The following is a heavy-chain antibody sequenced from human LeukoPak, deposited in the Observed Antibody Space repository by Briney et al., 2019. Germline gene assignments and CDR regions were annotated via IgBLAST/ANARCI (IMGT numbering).Heavy chain of an antibody. D-gene: IGHD5-18*01. CDR2: IYHSGST. CDR3: ARRANTAPPYYFDY. V-gene: IGHV4-4*02. Sequence: SETLSLTCAVSGGSISSSNWWSWVRQPPGKGLEWIGEIYHSGSTNYNPSLKSRVTISVDKSKDQFSLKLSSVAAADTAVYYCARRANTAPPYYFDYWGQGTLVTVSS. CDR1: GGSISSSNW. J-gene: IGHJ4*02.